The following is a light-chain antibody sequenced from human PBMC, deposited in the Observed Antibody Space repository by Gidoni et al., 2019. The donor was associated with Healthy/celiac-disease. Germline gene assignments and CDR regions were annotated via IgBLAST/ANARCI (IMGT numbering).Light chain of an antibody. CDR3: QQRSNCPWT. V-gene: IGKV3-11*01. J-gene: IGKJ1*01. CDR1: QSVSSY. Sequence: EIVLTHSPATLSLSPGERATLSCRASQSVSSYLAWYQQKPGQAPRLLIYDASNRATGIPARFSGSGSGTDFTRTISSLVPEDFAVYYCQQRSNCPWTFGQXTKVEIK. CDR2: DAS.